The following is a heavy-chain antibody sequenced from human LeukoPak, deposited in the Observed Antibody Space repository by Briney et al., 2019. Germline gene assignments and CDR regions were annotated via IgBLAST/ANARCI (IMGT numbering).Heavy chain of an antibody. D-gene: IGHD3-10*01. CDR1: GGSISSGDYY. Sequence: SQTLSLTCTVSGGSISSGDYYWSWIRQPPGKGLEWIGYIYYSGSTYYDPSLKSRVTISVDTSKNQFSLKLSSVTAADTAVYYCARGTQFMVRGVTSFDYWGQGTLVTVSS. CDR2: IYYSGST. V-gene: IGHV4-30-4*01. J-gene: IGHJ4*02. CDR3: ARGTQFMVRGVTSFDY.